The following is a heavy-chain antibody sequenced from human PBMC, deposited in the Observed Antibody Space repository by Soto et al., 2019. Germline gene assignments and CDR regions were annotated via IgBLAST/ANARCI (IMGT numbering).Heavy chain of an antibody. CDR3: ARVQGIVAADYYYYGMDV. CDR2: IYSAGNT. D-gene: IGHD1-26*01. J-gene: IGHJ6*02. V-gene: IGHV4-59*01. CDR1: SGSITGYY. Sequence: SETLSLTCTVSSGSITGYYWSWMRQPPGGGLEWIGYIYSAGNTLYTPSLQSRVTISVDTSKNQFSLNLRSVTAADTAVYYCARVQGIVAADYYYYGMDVWGQGTTVTVSS.